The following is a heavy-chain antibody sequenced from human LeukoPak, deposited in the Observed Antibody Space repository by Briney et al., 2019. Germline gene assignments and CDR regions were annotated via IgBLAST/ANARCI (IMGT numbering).Heavy chain of an antibody. V-gene: IGHV3-7*01. J-gene: IGHJ4*02. D-gene: IGHD6-13*01. CDR2: IKQDGSEK. CDR3: ARRPVVQQHLNYFDY. CDR1: GFTFSSYW. Sequence: GGSLRLSCAASGFTFSSYWMSWVRQAPGKGLEWVANIKQDGSEKYYVDSVKGRFTISRDNAKNPLYLQMISLRAEDAAVYYGARRPVVQQHLNYFDYWGQGTLVTVSS.